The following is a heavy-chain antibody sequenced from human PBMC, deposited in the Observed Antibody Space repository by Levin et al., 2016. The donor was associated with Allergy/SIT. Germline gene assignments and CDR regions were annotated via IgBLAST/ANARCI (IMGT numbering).Heavy chain of an antibody. Sequence: GGSLRLSCAASGFTFSDYGMHWVRQAPGKGLEWVAFIRYDGSSQYYADSVKGRFTISRDNSKNTLYLQMNSLRAEDTAMYYCPRSGGRWQYYYYGVDVWGQGTTVTVSS. CDR3: PRSGGRWQYYYYGVDV. J-gene: IGHJ6*02. D-gene: IGHD2-15*01. CDR2: IRYDGSSQ. V-gene: IGHV3-30*02. CDR1: GFTFSDYG.